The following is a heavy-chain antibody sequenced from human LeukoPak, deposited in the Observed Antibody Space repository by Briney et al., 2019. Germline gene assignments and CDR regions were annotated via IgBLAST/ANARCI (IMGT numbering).Heavy chain of an antibody. D-gene: IGHD3-22*01. CDR2: FDPEDGET. V-gene: IGHV1-24*01. Sequence: ASVTVSCKFSGYTLTELSMHWVRQAPGKGLEWMGGFDPEDGETIYAQKFQGRVTMTEDTSTDTAYMELSSLRSEDTAVYYCARVEYYYDSSGPNWFDPWGQGTLVTVSS. CDR1: GYTLTELS. J-gene: IGHJ5*02. CDR3: ARVEYYYDSSGPNWFDP.